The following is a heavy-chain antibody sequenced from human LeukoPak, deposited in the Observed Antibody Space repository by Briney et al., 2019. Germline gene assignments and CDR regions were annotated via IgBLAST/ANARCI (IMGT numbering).Heavy chain of an antibody. CDR1: GFTFSSDS. CDR2: ISSSSSYI. Sequence: GGSLRLSCAASGFTFSSDSMNWVRQAPGKGLEWVSSISSSSSYIYYADSVKGRFTISRDNAKNSLYLQMNSLRAEDTAVYYCARDRQRAAAGMGAFDIWGQGTMVTVSS. V-gene: IGHV3-21*01. CDR3: ARDRQRAAAGMGAFDI. J-gene: IGHJ3*02. D-gene: IGHD6-13*01.